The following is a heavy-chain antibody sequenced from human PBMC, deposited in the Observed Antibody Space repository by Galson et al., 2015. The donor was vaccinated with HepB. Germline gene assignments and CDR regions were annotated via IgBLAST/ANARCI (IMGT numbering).Heavy chain of an antibody. CDR2: ISYDGFNK. J-gene: IGHJ3*02. CDR1: GFIFTNYG. CDR3: AKRVDAHYNFWSGYPDI. D-gene: IGHD3-3*01. V-gene: IGHV3-30*18. Sequence: SLRLSCAASGFIFTNYGIHWFRQAPGKGLEWVADISYDGFNKNYADSVKGRFTMSRDNSKTTVYLQMNSLRADDTAIYYCAKRVDAHYNFWSGYPDIWGQGTMVIVSS.